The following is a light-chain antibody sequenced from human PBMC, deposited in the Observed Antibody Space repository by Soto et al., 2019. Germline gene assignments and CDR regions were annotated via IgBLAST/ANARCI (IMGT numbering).Light chain of an antibody. CDR1: NSNIGSNT. V-gene: IGLV1-44*01. CDR3: AAWDDSLKSV. CDR2: IND. J-gene: IGLJ1*01. Sequence: QSVLTQLPSASGTPGQRVTISCSGSNSNIGSNTVNWYQQLPGTAPKLLIYINDQRPSGVPDRFSGSKSGTSAYLAISGLQSEDEADYYCAAWDDSLKSVFGTGTKLTVL.